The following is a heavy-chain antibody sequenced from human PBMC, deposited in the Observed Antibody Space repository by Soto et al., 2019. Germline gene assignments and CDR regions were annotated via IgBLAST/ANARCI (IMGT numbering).Heavy chain of an antibody. CDR3: ARPVVPDAIGAFDV. CDR1: GYRFTNYW. V-gene: IGHV5-51*01. D-gene: IGHD2-2*01. CDR2: IYPGDSET. Sequence: GESLKISCKGSGYRFTNYWIGWVRQLPGKGLEWMGIIYPGDSETRYSQSFQGQVTISADKSITTAYLQWSSLKASDTAMYYCARPVVPDAIGAFDVWGQGTMVTVSS. J-gene: IGHJ3*01.